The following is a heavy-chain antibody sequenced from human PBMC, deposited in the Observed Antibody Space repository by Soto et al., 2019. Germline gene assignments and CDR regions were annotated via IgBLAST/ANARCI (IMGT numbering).Heavy chain of an antibody. CDR2: MSPSSGNT. CDR3: ARVGGQLFGDHGMDV. Sequence: QVQLVQSGAEVKKPGASVKVSCKASGYTFTTYEINWVRQVPGQGLGWMGWMSPSSGNTGYVDQFRGRVTMTSNTSMTTAYMELSSLRSEDTAVYYCARVGGQLFGDHGMDVWGQGTTVTVSS. V-gene: IGHV1-8*01. CDR1: GYTFTTYE. J-gene: IGHJ6*02. D-gene: IGHD3-10*01.